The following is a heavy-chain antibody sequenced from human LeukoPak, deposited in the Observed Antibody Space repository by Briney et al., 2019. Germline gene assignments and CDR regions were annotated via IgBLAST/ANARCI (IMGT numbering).Heavy chain of an antibody. D-gene: IGHD2-21*02. J-gene: IGHJ3*02. CDR2: IYYSGST. CDR3: ARDCSRGDCPYAFDI. Sequence: SETLSLTCAVYGGSFSGYYWSWIRQPPGKGLEWIGYIYYSGSTYYNPSLKSRVTISVDTSKNQFSLKLSSVAAADTAVYYCARDCSRGDCPYAFDIWGQGTMVTVSS. CDR1: GGSFSGYY. V-gene: IGHV4-34*09.